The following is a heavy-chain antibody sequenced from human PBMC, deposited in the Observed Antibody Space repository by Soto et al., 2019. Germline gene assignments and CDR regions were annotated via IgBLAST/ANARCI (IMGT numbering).Heavy chain of an antibody. Sequence: QVQLVQSGDEVRKPGSSVKVSCKASGYIFVNYGIAWVRQAPGQGLEWMGWISPYSGNPHYASKVQGSLPMXTXTXXSTAYMDLGSLTSDDTAVYYCAMVDNYVTPTPQDVWGQGTTVTVSS. CDR3: AMVDNYVTPTPQDV. V-gene: IGHV1-18*01. CDR2: ISPYSGNP. J-gene: IGHJ6*02. D-gene: IGHD3-16*01. CDR1: GYIFVNYG.